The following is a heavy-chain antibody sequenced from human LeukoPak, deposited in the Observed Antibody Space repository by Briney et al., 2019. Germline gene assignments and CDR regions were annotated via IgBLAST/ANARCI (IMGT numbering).Heavy chain of an antibody. CDR1: GFTFSSYS. J-gene: IGHJ4*02. V-gene: IGHV3-48*04. CDR3: AREGYCRSTSCQNHFDY. Sequence: AGGSLRLSCAASGFTFSSYSMNWVRQAPGKGLEWVSYISSSSSTIYYADSVKGRFTISRDNAKNSLYLQMNSLRAEDTAVYYCAREGYCRSTSCQNHFDYWGQGTLVTVSS. D-gene: IGHD2-2*01. CDR2: ISSSSSTI.